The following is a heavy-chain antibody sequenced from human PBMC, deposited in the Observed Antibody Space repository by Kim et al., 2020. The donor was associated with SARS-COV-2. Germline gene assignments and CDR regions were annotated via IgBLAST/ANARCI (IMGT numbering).Heavy chain of an antibody. CDR3: ARGHCTKTICYPYYFDF. Sequence: GSLRLSCAASGFNVNNNYMSWVRQAPGKGLEWLSIIYSGGGGSTNYADSVKGRFTISRDNSNNTLFLQMNSLRAEDTAVYFCARGHCTKTICYPYYFDFWGQGILVTVSS. D-gene: IGHD2-8*01. J-gene: IGHJ4*02. CDR1: GFNVNNNY. V-gene: IGHV3-53*01. CDR2: IYSGGGGST.